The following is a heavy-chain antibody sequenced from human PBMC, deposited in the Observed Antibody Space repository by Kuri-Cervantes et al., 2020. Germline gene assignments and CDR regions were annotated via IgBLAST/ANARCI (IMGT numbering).Heavy chain of an antibody. CDR2: RSYDGSNK. CDR3: VKDYGSGNYPFGDC. D-gene: IGHD3-10*01. J-gene: IGHJ4*02. Sequence: GSLILPCAASGFIFSSCAMHWGLQAPGKGLEWGAVRSYDGSNKYYADSVKSRFTISRDNSKNTLYLQMNSLRAEDTAIYYCVKDYGSGNYPFGDCWGQGTLVTVSS. V-gene: IGHV3-30-3*01. CDR1: GFIFSSCA.